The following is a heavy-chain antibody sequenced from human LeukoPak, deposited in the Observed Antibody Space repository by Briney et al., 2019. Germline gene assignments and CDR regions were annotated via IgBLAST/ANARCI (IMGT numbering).Heavy chain of an antibody. CDR1: GFTFSSYA. V-gene: IGHV3-23*01. CDR3: ARKDYGDYVDAFDI. J-gene: IGHJ3*02. CDR2: ISGSGGST. D-gene: IGHD4-17*01. Sequence: PGGSLRLSCAASGFTFSSYAMSWVRQAPGKGLEWVSAISGSGGSTYYADSVKGRFTISRDNAKNSLYLQMNSLRAEDTAVYYCARKDYGDYVDAFDIWGQGTMVTVSS.